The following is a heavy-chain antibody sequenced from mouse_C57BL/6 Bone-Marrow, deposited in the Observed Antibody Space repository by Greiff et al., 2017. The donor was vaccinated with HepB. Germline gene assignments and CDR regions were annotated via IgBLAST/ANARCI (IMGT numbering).Heavy chain of an antibody. Sequence: QVQLKQPGAELVKPGASVKLSCKASGYTFTSYWMQWVKQRPGQGLEWIGEIDPSDSYTNYNQKFKGKATLTVDTSSSTAYMQLSSLTSEDSAVYYCARDRSGLYAMDYWGQGTSVTVSS. CDR3: ARDRSGLYAMDY. CDR1: GYTFTSYW. V-gene: IGHV1-50*01. CDR2: IDPSDSYT. J-gene: IGHJ4*01. D-gene: IGHD3-2*02.